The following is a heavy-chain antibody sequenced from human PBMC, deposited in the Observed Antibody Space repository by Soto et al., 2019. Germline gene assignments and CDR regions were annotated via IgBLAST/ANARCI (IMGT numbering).Heavy chain of an antibody. CDR1: GFSISDYW. D-gene: IGHD1-26*01. J-gene: IGHJ4*02. Sequence: EVQMVESGGGLVQPGGSLRLSCAASGFSISDYWMSWVRQAPGKGLEWVGNINADGSEENYVDSVKGRFTMSRDNVRNPIYLHMNSLKVEDTAVYYCCHTWVGGQGTLVTVSS. V-gene: IGHV3-7*01. CDR3: CHTWV. CDR2: INADGSEE.